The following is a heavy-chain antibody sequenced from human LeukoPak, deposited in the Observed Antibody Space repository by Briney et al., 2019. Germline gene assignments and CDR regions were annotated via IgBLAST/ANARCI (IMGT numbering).Heavy chain of an antibody. D-gene: IGHD3-16*01. CDR2: IYYTGTT. Sequence: SETLSLTCTVSGGSISSSTYYWGWIRQPPGKGLEWIGAIYYTGTTYYNPSLRSRVTISVDTSKNHFSLKLSSVTAADTALYYCASAPRQGSIGGLDYWGQGTLVTVSS. J-gene: IGHJ4*02. CDR3: ASAPRQGSIGGLDY. CDR1: GGSISSSTYY. V-gene: IGHV4-39*02.